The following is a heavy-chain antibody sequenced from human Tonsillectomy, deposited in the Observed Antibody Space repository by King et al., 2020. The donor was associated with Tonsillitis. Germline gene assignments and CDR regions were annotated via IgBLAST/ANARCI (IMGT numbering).Heavy chain of an antibody. V-gene: IGHV3-33*05. Sequence: VQLVESGGGVVQPGRSLRLSCAASGFTFSSYGMHWVRQAPGKGLEWVAVISYDGSNKYYADSVKGRFTISRDNSKNTLYLQMNNLRAEDTAVYYCASQQTVWWLVQAYGMDVWGQGTAVTVSS. CDR1: GFTFSSYG. CDR3: ASQQTVWWLVQAYGMDV. CDR2: ISYDGSNK. D-gene: IGHD6-19*01. J-gene: IGHJ6*02.